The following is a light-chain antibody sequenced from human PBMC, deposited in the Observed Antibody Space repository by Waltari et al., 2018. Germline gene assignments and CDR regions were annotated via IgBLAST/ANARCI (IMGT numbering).Light chain of an antibody. J-gene: IGKJ1*01. V-gene: IGKV3-20*01. CDR2: GAS. CDR3: QQYVSSPGT. CDR1: QSLSGSY. Sequence: EIVLTQSPGTLSLSPGERVTLSCRASQSLSGSYLAWYQQKPGQTPRLLIYGASSRATGIPDRFSGSGSGTDFTLTISRLEPEDFAVYYCQQYVSSPGTFGQGTKVEIK.